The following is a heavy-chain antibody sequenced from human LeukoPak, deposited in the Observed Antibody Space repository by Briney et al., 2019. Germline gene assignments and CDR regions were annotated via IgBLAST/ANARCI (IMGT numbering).Heavy chain of an antibody. Sequence: SETLSLTCTVSGGSISSSSYYWGWIRQPPGKGLEWIGSIYYSGSTYYNPSLKGRVTISVDTSKNQFSLKLSSVTAADTAVYYCARWAGHYGSGSQQQYYYYYYMDVWGKGTTVTISS. CDR2: IYYSGST. V-gene: IGHV4-39*07. CDR1: GGSISSSSYY. D-gene: IGHD3-10*01. J-gene: IGHJ6*03. CDR3: ARWAGHYGSGSQQQYYYYYYMDV.